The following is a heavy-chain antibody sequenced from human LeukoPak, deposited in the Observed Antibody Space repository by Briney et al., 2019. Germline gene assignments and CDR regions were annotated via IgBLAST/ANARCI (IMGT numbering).Heavy chain of an antibody. CDR1: GGSISSYY. CDR2: IYYSGST. Sequence: SETLSLTCTVSGGSISSYYWSWIRQPPGKGLEWIGYIYYSGSTNYNPSLKSRVTISVDTSKNQFSLKLSSVTAADTAVYYCARAPLAVVPAAAGAFDIWGQGTMVTVSS. J-gene: IGHJ3*02. CDR3: ARAPLAVVPAAAGAFDI. V-gene: IGHV4-59*01. D-gene: IGHD2-2*01.